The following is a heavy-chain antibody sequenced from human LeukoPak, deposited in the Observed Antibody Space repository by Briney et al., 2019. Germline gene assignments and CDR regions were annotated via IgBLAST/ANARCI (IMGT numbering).Heavy chain of an antibody. CDR2: IYYSGST. V-gene: IGHV4-61*08. CDR1: GGSISSGDYY. Sequence: SETLSLTCTVSGGSISSGDYYWSWIRQPPGKGLEWIGYIYYSGSTNYNPSLKSRVTISVDTSKNQFSLKLSSVTAADTAVYYCARVPGIAVAGIHWYFDLWGRGTLVTVSS. D-gene: IGHD6-19*01. J-gene: IGHJ2*01. CDR3: ARVPGIAVAGIHWYFDL.